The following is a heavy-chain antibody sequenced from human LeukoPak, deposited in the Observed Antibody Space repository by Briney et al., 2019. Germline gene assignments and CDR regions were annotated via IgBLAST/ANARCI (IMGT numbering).Heavy chain of an antibody. CDR2: INHSGST. CDR3: ARHNDYGDYLNWFDP. Sequence: SETLSLTCAVYGGSFSGYYWSWIRQPPGKGLEWIGEINHSGSTNYNPSLKSRVTISVDTSKNQFSLKLSSVTAADTAVYYCARHNDYGDYLNWFDPWGQGTLVTVSS. V-gene: IGHV4-34*01. CDR1: GGSFSGYY. J-gene: IGHJ5*02. D-gene: IGHD4-17*01.